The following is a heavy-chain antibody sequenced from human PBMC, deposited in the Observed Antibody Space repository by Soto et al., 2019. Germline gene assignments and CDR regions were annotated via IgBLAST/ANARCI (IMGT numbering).Heavy chain of an antibody. D-gene: IGHD3-10*01. J-gene: IGHJ3*02. CDR3: TPSRWFGDPDAFDI. Sequence: QITLKESGPTLVKPTQTLTLTCTFSGFSLSTSGVGVGWIRQPPGKALEWLALIYWDEDKRYTPSLQSRLTIPKETSKNQVVLTMVNMDPEENATYSCTPSRWFGDPDAFDIWGQGTMVTVSS. CDR1: GFSLSTSGVG. V-gene: IGHV2-5*02. CDR2: IYWDEDK.